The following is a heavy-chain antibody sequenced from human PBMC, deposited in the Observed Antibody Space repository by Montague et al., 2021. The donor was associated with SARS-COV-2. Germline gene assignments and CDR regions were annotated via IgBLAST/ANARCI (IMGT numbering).Heavy chain of an antibody. D-gene: IGHD3-22*01. CDR3: ARVADSSGYFGY. Sequence: SLRLSCAASGFTFSSFAMHWVRQAPGKGLEWVALISYGGSNQYYTDSVTGRFTISRDNPKNTLYLQMNSLRPEDTAVYYCARVADSSGYFGYWGQGTLVTVSS. V-gene: IGHV3-30*04. CDR1: GFTFSSFA. J-gene: IGHJ4*02. CDR2: ISYGGSNQ.